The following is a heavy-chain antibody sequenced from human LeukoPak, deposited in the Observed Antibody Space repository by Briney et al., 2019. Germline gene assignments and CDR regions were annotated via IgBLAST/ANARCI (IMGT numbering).Heavy chain of an antibody. CDR2: INHGGTT. V-gene: IGHV4-34*01. CDR1: GGSFSTYY. Sequence: SETLSLTCAVYGGSFSTYYWSWIRQPPGKGLEWIGEINHGGTTNFNPSLKRRVTISVDTCKNQFSLNLRSVTPADTAVYYCARGYPPTYLDTNAYLVYWGQGTLVTVTS. CDR3: ARGYPPTYLDTNAYLVY. D-gene: IGHD2-8*01. J-gene: IGHJ4*02.